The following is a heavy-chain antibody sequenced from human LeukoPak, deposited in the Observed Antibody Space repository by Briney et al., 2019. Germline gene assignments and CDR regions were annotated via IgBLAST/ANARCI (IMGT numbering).Heavy chain of an antibody. CDR3: ARDLGRYSLNYYFDY. J-gene: IGHJ4*02. V-gene: IGHV3-33*01. D-gene: IGHD5-12*01. CDR2: IWYDGSSK. CDR1: GFTFSSYG. Sequence: SGGSLRLSCAASGFTFSSYGMHWVRQAPGKGLEWVAVIWYDGSSKYYADSVKGRFTISRDNSKNTLYLQMNSLRAEDTAVYYCARDLGRYSLNYYFDYWGQGTLVTVSS.